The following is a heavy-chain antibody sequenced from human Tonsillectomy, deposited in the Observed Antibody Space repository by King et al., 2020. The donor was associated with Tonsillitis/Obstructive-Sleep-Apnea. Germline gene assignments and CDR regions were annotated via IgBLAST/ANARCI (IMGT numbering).Heavy chain of an antibody. CDR1: GFTFSSYW. D-gene: IGHD6-13*01. J-gene: IGHJ4*02. Sequence: VQLVESGGGLVQPGGSLRLSCAASGFTFSSYWMHWVRQAPGEGLVWVSRINIDGGITNYADSGKGRFTISRDNAKSTLYLQMNSLRADDTAVYYCVREASAAGDYWGQGTLVTVSS. CDR3: VREASAAGDY. V-gene: IGHV3-74*01. CDR2: INIDGGIT.